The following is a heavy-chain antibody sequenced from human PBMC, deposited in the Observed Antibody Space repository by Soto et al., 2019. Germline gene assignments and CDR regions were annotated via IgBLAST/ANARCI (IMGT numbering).Heavy chain of an antibody. CDR3: ARAFRIAVAGTPHGMDV. D-gene: IGHD6-19*01. CDR1: GYTFTSYG. Sequence: GASVKVSCKASGYTFTSYGISWVRQAPGQGLEWMGWISAYNGNTNYAQKLQGRVTMTTDTSTSTAYMELRSLRSDDTAVYYCARAFRIAVAGTPHGMDVWGQGTTVTVSS. V-gene: IGHV1-18*01. CDR2: ISAYNGNT. J-gene: IGHJ6*02.